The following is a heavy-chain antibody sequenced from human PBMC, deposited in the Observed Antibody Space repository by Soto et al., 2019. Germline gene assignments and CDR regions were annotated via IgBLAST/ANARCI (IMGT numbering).Heavy chain of an antibody. CDR1: GDSVSSNSAA. D-gene: IGHD3-10*01. V-gene: IGHV6-1*01. J-gene: IGHJ5*02. CDR2: TYYRSKWYN. CDR3: ARGRWFGELLYSFYWFDP. Sequence: SHTLSLTCAISGDSVSSNSAAWNWIRQSPSRGLEWLGRTYYRSKWYNDYAVSVKSRITINPDTSKNQFSLQLNSVTPEDTAVYYCARGRWFGELLYSFYWFDPWGQGTLVTVSS.